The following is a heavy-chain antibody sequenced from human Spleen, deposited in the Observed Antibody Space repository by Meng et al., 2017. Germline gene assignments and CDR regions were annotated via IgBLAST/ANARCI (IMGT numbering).Heavy chain of an antibody. V-gene: IGHV1-2*06. CDR2: INPNSGGT. CDR3: ARWRGDSDFDY. D-gene: IGHD2-21*02. Sequence: QVQLVQSGAEVKKPGASVKVSCRASGYILTDYYMHWVRQAPGQGLEWMGRINPNSGGTDYAQKFQGRVTMTRDTSINTAYMELSSLRSAADTAVYYCARWRGDSDFDYWGQGTLVTVSS. J-gene: IGHJ4*02. CDR1: GYILTDYY.